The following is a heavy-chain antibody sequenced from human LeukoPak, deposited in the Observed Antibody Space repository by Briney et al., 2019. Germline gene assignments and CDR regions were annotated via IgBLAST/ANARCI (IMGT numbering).Heavy chain of an antibody. CDR1: GGSISSYY. D-gene: IGHD5-18*01. CDR3: ARTTEGGYSYGYFYYYYMDV. V-gene: IGHV4-59*01. J-gene: IGHJ6*03. CDR2: IYYSGST. Sequence: KSSETLSLTCTVSGGSISSYYWSWIRQPPGKGLEWLGYIYYSGSTNYKSSLKSRVTISVDTSKNQFSLKLSSVTAADTAVYYCARTTEGGYSYGYFYYYYMDVWGKGTTVTISS.